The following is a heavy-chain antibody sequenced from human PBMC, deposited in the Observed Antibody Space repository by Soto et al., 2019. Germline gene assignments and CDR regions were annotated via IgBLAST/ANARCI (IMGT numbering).Heavy chain of an antibody. CDR3: ARGQAFWTGYYRMPYYFDY. CDR2: LYYSGST. J-gene: IGHJ4*02. D-gene: IGHD3-3*01. V-gene: IGHV4-61*01. CDR1: GGSVSSGSYY. Sequence: QVQLQESGPGLVKPSETLSLTCTVSGGSVSSGSYYWSWIRQPPGKGLEYIGYLYYSGSTNYNPSLKGRVTISVDTPKIQFSLKLTSVTAADTAIYYCARGQAFWTGYYRMPYYFDYWGQGTLVTVSS.